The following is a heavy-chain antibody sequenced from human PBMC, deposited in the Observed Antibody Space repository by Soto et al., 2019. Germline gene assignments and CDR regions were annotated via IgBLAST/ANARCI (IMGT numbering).Heavy chain of an antibody. V-gene: IGHV3-11*06. CDR1: GFTFSDYY. J-gene: IGHJ1*01. D-gene: IGHD6-13*01. Sequence: GGSLRLSCEASGFTFSDYYMSWIRQAPGKGLEWVAYISTRSSYTNSADSVKGRFTISRDNAKNSLYLQMNSLRAEDTALYYCARGTLAAAGVFQHWGQGTLVIVTS. CDR3: ARGTLAAAGVFQH. CDR2: ISTRSSYT.